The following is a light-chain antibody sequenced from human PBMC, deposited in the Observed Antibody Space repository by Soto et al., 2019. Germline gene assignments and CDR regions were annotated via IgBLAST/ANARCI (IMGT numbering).Light chain of an antibody. J-gene: IGKJ1*01. CDR3: QQYNNWPLWT. CDR2: GAS. CDR1: QSVATN. V-gene: IGKV3-15*01. Sequence: ETVLTQSPATLSVSPEEGATLSCRASQSVATNLAWYQQKPCQAPRLLIYGASTRATGIPDRFSGSGSGTDFTLTISSLQPEDFAVYYCQQYNNWPLWTFGQGTKVDIK.